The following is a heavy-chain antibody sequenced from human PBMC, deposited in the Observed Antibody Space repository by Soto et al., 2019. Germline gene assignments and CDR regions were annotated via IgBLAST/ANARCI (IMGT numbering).Heavy chain of an antibody. J-gene: IGHJ4*02. CDR3: AKGVVREPAYFDY. D-gene: IGHD3-10*01. CDR1: GFTFSAFA. CDR2: ISYDGRNE. Sequence: PGGSLRLSCAVSGFTFSAFAMYWVRQAPGKGLEWVALISYDGRNEDYADSVKGRFTISRDNSKNTLFLQVSSLSAEDTAVYYCAKGVVREPAYFDYWGQGTLVTVSS. V-gene: IGHV3-30*18.